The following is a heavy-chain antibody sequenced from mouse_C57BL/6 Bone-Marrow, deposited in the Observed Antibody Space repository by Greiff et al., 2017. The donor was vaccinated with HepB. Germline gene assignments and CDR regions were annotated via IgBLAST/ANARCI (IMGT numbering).Heavy chain of an antibody. Sequence: VQLQQSGAELVRPGASVKLSCTASGFNIKDDYMHWVKQRPEQGLEWIGWIDPENGDTEYASKFQGKATITADTSSNTAYLQLSSLTSEDTAVYYCTSITTVVAHWYFDGWGTGTTVTVSS. J-gene: IGHJ1*03. CDR1: GFNIKDDY. CDR3: TSITTVVAHWYFDG. D-gene: IGHD1-1*01. CDR2: IDPENGDT. V-gene: IGHV14-4*01.